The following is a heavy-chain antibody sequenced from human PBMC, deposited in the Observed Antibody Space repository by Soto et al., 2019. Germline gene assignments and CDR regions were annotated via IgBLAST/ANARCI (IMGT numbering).Heavy chain of an antibody. J-gene: IGHJ4*02. V-gene: IGHV3-33*01. CDR1: GFTFSSYG. CDR2: IWYDGSNK. Sequence: QVQLVESGGSVVQPGRSLRLSCAASGFTFSSYGMHWVRQAPGKGLEWVAVIWYDGSNKYYADSVKGRFTISRDNSKNTLYLQMNSLRAEDTAVYYCAREVLRFLEWLPEGGFDYWGQGTLVTVSS. CDR3: AREVLRFLEWLPEGGFDY. D-gene: IGHD3-3*01.